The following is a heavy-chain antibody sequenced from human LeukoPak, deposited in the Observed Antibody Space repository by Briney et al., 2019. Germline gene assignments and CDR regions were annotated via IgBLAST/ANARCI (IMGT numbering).Heavy chain of an antibody. CDR2: INGNSGDT. V-gene: IGHV1-2*02. Sequence: ASVKVSCKASGYTFTAYYMHWVRQAPGQGLQWMGWINGNSGDTKYAEKFRDRVTMTRDTSISTAYMELSRLRYDDTAVYYCARSHSNWFDPWGQGTLVTVSS. CDR1: GYTFTAYY. D-gene: IGHD3-3*01. J-gene: IGHJ5*02. CDR3: ARSHSNWFDP.